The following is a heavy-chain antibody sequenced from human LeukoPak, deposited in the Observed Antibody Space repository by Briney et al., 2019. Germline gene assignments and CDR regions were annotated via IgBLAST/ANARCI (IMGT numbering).Heavy chain of an antibody. J-gene: IGHJ4*02. CDR2: ISRSGATT. Sequence: TGDSLRLSCSGSGFIVGEYGMSWVRQPPGKGLRWVSGISRSGATTGYADSVKGRFTISRDNAKNFVYLQMDRLRAEDTALYYCARIDPVGRTWGQGTLVIVSA. V-gene: IGHV3-20*04. CDR1: GFIVGEYG. D-gene: IGHD1-26*01. CDR3: ARIDPVGRT.